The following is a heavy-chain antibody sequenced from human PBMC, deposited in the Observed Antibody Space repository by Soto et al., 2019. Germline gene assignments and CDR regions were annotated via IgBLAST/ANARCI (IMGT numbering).Heavy chain of an antibody. V-gene: IGHV4-59*12. CDR3: VRVGVGIGNHFDS. J-gene: IGHJ4*02. Sequence: PSETLSLTCSVSNGSISGFYWTWIRQPPGKILEWIGYIHYSGRTDYNPPLTSRATMSVDTSKNQFSLNLKSITAADTAVYYCVRVGVGIGNHFDSWGRGTLVTVSS. D-gene: IGHD1-26*01. CDR2: IHYSGRT. CDR1: NGSISGFY.